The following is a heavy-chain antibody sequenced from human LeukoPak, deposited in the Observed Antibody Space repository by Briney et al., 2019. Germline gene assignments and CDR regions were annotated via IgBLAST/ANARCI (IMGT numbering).Heavy chain of an antibody. CDR1: GYTFTGYY. Sequence: ASVKVSCKASGYTFTGYYMHWVRQAPGQGREWMGWINPNSGGTKYAQNFQGRVTMTSDTSSSTAYMELSRLISHDTAVYYCARSRGPDYYGSGSYFDYYYYYMDVWGKGTTVTISS. CDR2: INPNSGGT. CDR3: ARSRGPDYYGSGSYFDYYYYYMDV. V-gene: IGHV1-2*02. D-gene: IGHD3-10*01. J-gene: IGHJ6*03.